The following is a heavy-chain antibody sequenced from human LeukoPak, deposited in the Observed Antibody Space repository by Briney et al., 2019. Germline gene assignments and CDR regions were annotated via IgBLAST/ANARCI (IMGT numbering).Heavy chain of an antibody. V-gene: IGHV4-30-2*01. CDR2: IYHSGST. Sequence: PSETLSLTCADSGGSISSGGYSWSWIRQPPGKGLEWIGYIYHSGSTYYNPSLKSRVTISVDRSKNQFSLKLSSVTAADTAVYYCASSFGVVRYFDYWGQGTLVTVSS. D-gene: IGHD3-3*01. CDR1: GGSISSGGYS. CDR3: ASSFGVVRYFDY. J-gene: IGHJ4*02.